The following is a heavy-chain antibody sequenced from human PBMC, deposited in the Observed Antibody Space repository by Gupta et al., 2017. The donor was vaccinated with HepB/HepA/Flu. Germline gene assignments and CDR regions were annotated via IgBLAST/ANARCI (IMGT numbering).Heavy chain of an antibody. V-gene: IGHV4-4*02. CDR2: IYSSGRV. CDR3: ARAGYMRANGLNHGPFLDF. D-gene: IGHD3/OR15-3a*01. Sequence: QVQLRESGPGLVKPSGTLSLTCTVSGASISSSNWWTWVRQSPGKGLEWIGEIYSSGRVNYSPSLKSPVTIPVDKSMNQFSLEMTSVTAADTAVYYCARAGYMRANGLNHGPFLDFWGQGLLVTVSS. CDR1: GASISSSNW. J-gene: IGHJ1*01.